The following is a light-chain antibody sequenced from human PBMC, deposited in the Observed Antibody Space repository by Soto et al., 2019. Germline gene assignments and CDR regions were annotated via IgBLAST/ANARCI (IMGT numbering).Light chain of an antibody. V-gene: IGKV1-6*01. J-gene: IGKJ1*01. Sequence: AIQMTQSPSSLSASIGDRVTITCRASQDIRDDLGWYQQKPGKAPNLLIYAASNLQTGVPSRFSGSGSGTDFTLTISSLQPEDFATYHCLHDHNYPRTFGQGTKVDIK. CDR3: LHDHNYPRT. CDR2: AAS. CDR1: QDIRDD.